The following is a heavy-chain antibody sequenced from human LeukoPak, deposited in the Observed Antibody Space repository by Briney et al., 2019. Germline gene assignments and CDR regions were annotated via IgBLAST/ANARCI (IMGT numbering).Heavy chain of an antibody. J-gene: IGHJ3*02. V-gene: IGHV4-34*01. Sequence: PSETLSLTCAVYGGSFSGYYWSWIRQPPGKGLEWIGEINHSGSTNYNPSLKSRVTISVDTSKNQFSLKLSSVTAADTAVYYCAGLLKVNYAFDIWGQGTMVTVSS. CDR2: INHSGST. D-gene: IGHD1-20*01. CDR3: AGLLKVNYAFDI. CDR1: GGSFSGYY.